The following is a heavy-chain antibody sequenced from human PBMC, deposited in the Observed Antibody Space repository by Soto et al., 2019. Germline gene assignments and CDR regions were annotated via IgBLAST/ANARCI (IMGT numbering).Heavy chain of an antibody. CDR1: GYSFTSYW. J-gene: IGHJ6*02. CDR3: ARDSPPMDV. V-gene: IGHV5-51*04. D-gene: IGHD3-22*01. CDR2: IYPGDSDT. Sequence: GESLKISCKGSGYSFTSYWIGWVRQMPGKGLEWMGIIYPGDSDTRYSPSFQGQVTIPADKPISTAYLQWSSLRSEDTAVYYCARDSPPMDVWGQGTTVTVSS.